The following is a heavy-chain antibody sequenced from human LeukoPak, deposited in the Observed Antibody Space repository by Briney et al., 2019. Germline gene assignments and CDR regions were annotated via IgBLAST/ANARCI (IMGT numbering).Heavy chain of an antibody. CDR1: GFTFSNYE. D-gene: IGHD1-26*01. CDR2: ISSSGSTI. CDR3: ARDAGATTDYYYGMDV. J-gene: IGHJ6*02. Sequence: PGGSLRLSCAASGFTFSNYEMNWVRQAPGKGLEWVSYISSSGSTIYYADSVKGRFTISRDNAKNSLYLQMNSLRAEDTAVYYCARDAGATTDYYYGMDVWGQGTTVTVSS. V-gene: IGHV3-48*03.